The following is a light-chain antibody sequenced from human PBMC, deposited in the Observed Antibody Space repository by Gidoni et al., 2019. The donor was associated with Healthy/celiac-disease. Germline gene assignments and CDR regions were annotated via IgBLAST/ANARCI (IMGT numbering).Light chain of an antibody. J-gene: IGKJ2*01. CDR3: QQYNSYSLT. CDR2: KAS. Sequence: DIQMTQSPSTLSASVGDRVTITCRVSQRISSWLAWYQQKPGKAPKLLIYKASSLESGVPSRFIGSGSGTEFTLTISSLQPDDFATYYCQQYNSYSLTFGQGTKLEIK. V-gene: IGKV1-5*03. CDR1: QRISSW.